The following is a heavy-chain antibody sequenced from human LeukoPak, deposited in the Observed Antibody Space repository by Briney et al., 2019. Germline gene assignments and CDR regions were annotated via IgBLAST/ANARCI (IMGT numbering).Heavy chain of an antibody. CDR3: ARSHYDILTGYSNWFDP. V-gene: IGHV4-31*03. D-gene: IGHD3-9*01. CDR1: GGSISSGGYY. Sequence: PSQTLSLTCTVSGGSISSGGYYWLCIPQPPGKGLEWIGYIYYSGSTYYNASLKSRVTISVDTSKNQFYLKLSSVTAADTAVYSCARSHYDILTGYSNWFDPWGQGTLVTVSS. CDR2: IYYSGST. J-gene: IGHJ5*02.